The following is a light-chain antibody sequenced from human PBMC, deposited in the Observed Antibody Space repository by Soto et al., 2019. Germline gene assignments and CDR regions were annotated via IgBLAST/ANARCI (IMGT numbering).Light chain of an antibody. Sequence: DIQMTQSPSTLSASVGDRVTITCRASQSISSWLAWYQQKPGKAPKLLIYDASSWESGVPSRFSGSGSGTEFTLTISSLQPDDVATYYCQQYNSYSGTFGQGTKV. CDR3: QQYNSYSGT. CDR1: QSISSW. V-gene: IGKV1-5*01. CDR2: DAS. J-gene: IGKJ1*01.